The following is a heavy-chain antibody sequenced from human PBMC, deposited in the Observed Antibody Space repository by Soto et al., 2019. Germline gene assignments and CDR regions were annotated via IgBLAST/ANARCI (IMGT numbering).Heavy chain of an antibody. Sequence: GGSLRLSCAASGFTFSAYAMSWVRQAPGKGLEWVSAISGSGSSRYYADSAKGRFTISRDNSKNTLFLQLNSLRAEDTAVYYCAKELLRLGESLERYFDYWGQGTLVTVSS. J-gene: IGHJ4*02. CDR2: ISGSGSSR. D-gene: IGHD3-10*01. CDR1: GFTFSAYA. CDR3: AKELLRLGESLERYFDY. V-gene: IGHV3-23*01.